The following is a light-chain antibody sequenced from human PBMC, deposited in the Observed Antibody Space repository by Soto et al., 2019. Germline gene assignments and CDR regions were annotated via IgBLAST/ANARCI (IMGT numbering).Light chain of an antibody. CDR2: WAS. Sequence: DIVLTQSPDSLAVSLGERATVNCKSSQSVLYSSNNKNYLDWYQQKPGQPPKLLIYWASTRESGVPDRFSGSGSGTDCTLTISSLPAEDVAVYYCQQYYSNPLTFGGGTKVEIK. V-gene: IGKV4-1*01. CDR1: QSVLYSSNNKNY. J-gene: IGKJ4*01. CDR3: QQYYSNPLT.